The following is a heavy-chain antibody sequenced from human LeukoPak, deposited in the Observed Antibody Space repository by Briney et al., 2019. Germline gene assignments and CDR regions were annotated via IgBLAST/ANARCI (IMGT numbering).Heavy chain of an antibody. CDR3: ARGTMFPYYFDY. J-gene: IGHJ4*02. CDR2: ISSSSVYI. V-gene: IGHV3-21*01. CDR1: GFTFNTYT. Sequence: GGSLRLSCAASGFTFNTYTMNWVRQAPGKGLEWVSSISSSSVYIYYADSVKGRFTISRDNAKNSLYLQMNSLRAEDTAVYYCARGTMFPYYFDYWGQGTLVTVSS. D-gene: IGHD3-10*02.